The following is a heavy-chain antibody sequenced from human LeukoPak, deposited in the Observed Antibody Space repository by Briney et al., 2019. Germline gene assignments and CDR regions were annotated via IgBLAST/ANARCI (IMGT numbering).Heavy chain of an antibody. CDR1: GFTFSSYA. CDR2: ISYDGSNK. CDR3: ARKYDSSGFPFDY. J-gene: IGHJ4*02. D-gene: IGHD3-22*01. Sequence: PGRSLRLSCAASGFTFSSYAMHWVRQAPGKGLKWVAVISYDGSNKYYADSVKGRFTISRDNSKNTLYLQMNSLRAEDTAVYFCARKYDSSGFPFDYWGQGTLVTVSS. V-gene: IGHV3-30-3*01.